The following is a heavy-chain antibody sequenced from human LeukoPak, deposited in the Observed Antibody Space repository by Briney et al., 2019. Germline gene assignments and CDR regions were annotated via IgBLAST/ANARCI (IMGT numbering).Heavy chain of an antibody. CDR1: GYTFTGYY. CDR2: INPNSGGT. D-gene: IGHD1-26*01. CDR3: ARLARYSWSPISPLYYYYYMDV. Sequence: ASVKVSCKASGYTFTGYYMHWVRQAPGQGLEWMGWINPNSGGTNYAQKFQGRVTMTRDMSTSTVYMELSSLRSEDTAVYYCARLARYSWSPISPLYYYYYMDVWGKGTTVTVSS. J-gene: IGHJ6*03. V-gene: IGHV1-2*02.